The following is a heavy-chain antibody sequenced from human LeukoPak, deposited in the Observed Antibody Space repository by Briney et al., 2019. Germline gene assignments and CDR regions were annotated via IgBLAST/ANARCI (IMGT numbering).Heavy chain of an antibody. J-gene: IGHJ4*02. CDR3: ARRYCSSITCFFFDY. V-gene: IGHV5-51*01. CDR2: INPADSDT. Sequence: GESLKISCKGSGYSFTNHWIGWVRQMPGKGLEWMGIINPADSDTRYSPSFQGQVTISVDKSISTAYLQWSSLVASDTAMYYCARRYCSSITCFFFDYWGQGALVTVSS. CDR1: GYSFTNHW. D-gene: IGHD2-2*01.